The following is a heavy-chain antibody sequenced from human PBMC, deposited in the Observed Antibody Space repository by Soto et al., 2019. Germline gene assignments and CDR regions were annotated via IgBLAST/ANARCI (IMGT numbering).Heavy chain of an antibody. V-gene: IGHV3-30*03. CDR1: GYTLTELS. J-gene: IGHJ3*02. CDR2: ISYDGSNK. Sequence: QVQLVQSGAEVKKPGASVKVSCKVSGYTLTELSMHWVRQAPGKGLEWVAVISYDGSNKYYADSVKGRFTISRDNSKITLYLQMNSLRAEDTAVYYCARRGYCMITSCADAFDIWGQGTMVTVSS. D-gene: IGHD2-2*01. CDR3: ARRGYCMITSCADAFDI.